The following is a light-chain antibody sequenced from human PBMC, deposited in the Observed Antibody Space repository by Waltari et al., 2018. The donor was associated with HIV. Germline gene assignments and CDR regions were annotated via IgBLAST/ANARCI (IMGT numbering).Light chain of an antibody. Sequence: EIVMTQSPATLSVSTGERANLSCRASQSVSTNLAWFQQKPGQAPSLLIYGASTSATGIPARFSGSVSGTDFTLTISGLQSEDFAVYYCQQYNNWPIIFGQGTRLEIK. CDR2: GAS. CDR1: QSVSTN. J-gene: IGKJ5*01. V-gene: IGKV3-15*01. CDR3: QQYNNWPII.